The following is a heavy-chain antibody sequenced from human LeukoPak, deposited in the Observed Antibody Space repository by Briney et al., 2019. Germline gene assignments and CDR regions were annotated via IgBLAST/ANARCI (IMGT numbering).Heavy chain of an antibody. CDR1: GFTFSTYS. CDR3: ARDPWGSSLF. J-gene: IGHJ4*02. Sequence: GGSLRLSCAASGFTFSTYSMNWVRQAPGKGLEWVSSISSSSDYIHYADSLKGRFTISRDNAKNSLYLQMNSLRAEDTAVYYCARDPWGSSLFWGQGTLVTVSS. V-gene: IGHV3-21*06. D-gene: IGHD6-13*01. CDR2: ISSSSDYI.